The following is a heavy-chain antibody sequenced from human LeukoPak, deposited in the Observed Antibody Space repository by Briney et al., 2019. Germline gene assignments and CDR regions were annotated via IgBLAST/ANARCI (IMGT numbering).Heavy chain of an antibody. CDR1: GFTFGDYI. J-gene: IGHJ6*02. V-gene: IGHV3-49*04. CDR2: IRGKAYGGTT. D-gene: IGHD1-26*01. Sequence: GRSLRLSCTASGFTFGDYIMSWVRQAPGKGLEGVGFIRGKAYGGTTEYAASVKGRFTISRDDSKSIAYLQVNSLKTEDTAVYYCTRDGSGMHYGMDVWGQGTTVTVSS. CDR3: TRDGSGMHYGMDV.